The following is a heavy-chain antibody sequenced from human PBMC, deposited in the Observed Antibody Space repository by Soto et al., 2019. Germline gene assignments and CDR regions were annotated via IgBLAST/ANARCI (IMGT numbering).Heavy chain of an antibody. V-gene: IGHV1-3*01. D-gene: IGHD6-13*01. CDR1: GYTVTSSA. Sequence: VKASCKASGYTVTSSAMHWVLQAPGHRIEWMGWINAGNGNTKYSQKFQGRVTITRDTSASTAYMELSSLRSEDTAVYYCARDSVPRAISSMIDYWGQGTLVTVSS. J-gene: IGHJ4*02. CDR3: ARDSVPRAISSMIDY. CDR2: INAGNGNT.